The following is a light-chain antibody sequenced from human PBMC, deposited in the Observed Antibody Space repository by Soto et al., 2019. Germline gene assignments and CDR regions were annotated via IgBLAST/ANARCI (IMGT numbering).Light chain of an antibody. J-gene: IGLJ1*01. CDR1: SSDVGGYNY. Sequence: QSALTQPASVSGSPGQSITISCTGTSSDVGGYNYVSWYQQHPGKAPKLMIYEVSNRPSGVSNRFSGSKSGNTASLPISGLQAEHEADYYCTSYTSSNTLEKVFGTGTKVTAL. CDR3: TSYTSSNTLEKV. V-gene: IGLV2-14*01. CDR2: EVS.